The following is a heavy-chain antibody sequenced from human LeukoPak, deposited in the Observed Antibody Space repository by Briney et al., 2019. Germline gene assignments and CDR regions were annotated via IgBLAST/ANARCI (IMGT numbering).Heavy chain of an antibody. D-gene: IGHD5-18*01. Sequence: QPGGSLRLSCAASGFTVSSNYMSCVRPAPGKWLEWVSVIYSGGSTYYADSVKGRFTISRDNSENTLYLQMNSLRAEDTAVYYCAKGARAEIQLWLHYYYYYMDVWGKGTTVTVSS. CDR2: IYSGGST. V-gene: IGHV3-66*01. J-gene: IGHJ6*03. CDR3: AKGARAEIQLWLHYYYYYMDV. CDR1: GFTVSSNY.